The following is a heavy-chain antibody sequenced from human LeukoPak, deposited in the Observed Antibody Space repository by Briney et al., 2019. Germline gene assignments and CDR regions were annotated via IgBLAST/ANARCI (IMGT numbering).Heavy chain of an antibody. D-gene: IGHD3-10*01. J-gene: IGHJ6*02. CDR2: INPSGGST. CDR3: ARDRHGSGTYNYYGMDV. V-gene: IGHV1-46*01. Sequence: ASVKVSCKASGYTFTTYYMHWVRQAPGQGLEWMGIINPSGGSTTYAQKFQGRVTITRDTSTSTVYMEVSSLRSEDTAVYYCARDRHGSGTYNYYGMDVWGQGTTVAVSS. CDR1: GYTFTTYY.